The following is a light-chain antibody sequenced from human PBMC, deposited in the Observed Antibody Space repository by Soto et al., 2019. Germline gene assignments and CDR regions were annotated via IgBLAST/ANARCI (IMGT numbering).Light chain of an antibody. CDR2: EVS. V-gene: IGLV2-14*01. CDR1: SSDVGGYHY. Sequence: QSALTQPASVSGSPGQSITISCTGTSSDVGGYHYVSWYQHHPGKAPKLMIYEVSNRPSGVSNRFSASKSGNTASLTISGLQAEDEADYYCCSYTSNFTQVFGGGTKVTVL. CDR3: CSYTSNFTQV. J-gene: IGLJ3*02.